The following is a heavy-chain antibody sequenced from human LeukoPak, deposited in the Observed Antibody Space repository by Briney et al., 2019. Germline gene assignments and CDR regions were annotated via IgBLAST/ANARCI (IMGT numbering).Heavy chain of an antibody. CDR1: GYTFTTYA. CDR2: SNAGNGNT. V-gene: IGHV1-3*01. CDR3: ARTEFDYYDSNGYYSEDCDY. D-gene: IGHD3-22*01. J-gene: IGHJ4*02. Sequence: GASVKVSCKASGYTFTTYAMHWVRQAPGQRLEWMGWSNAGNGNTNYAQKLQRRVTMTTDTSTSTAYMELRSVRSDDRGVCYCARTEFDYYDSNGYYSEDCDYWGQGTLVTVCS.